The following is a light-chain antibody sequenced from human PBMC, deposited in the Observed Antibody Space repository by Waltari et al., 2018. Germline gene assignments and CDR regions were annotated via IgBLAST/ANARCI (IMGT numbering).Light chain of an antibody. CDR3: QAYDRSLSGSV. CDR2: GNS. V-gene: IGLV1-40*01. Sequence: QSVLTQPPSVSGAPGQRVTISCTGSSSNTGAGYDVNWYQQLPGTAPKLLIYGNSNRLSGVPDRFSGPKSGASASLATSGLQAEDEAEYYCQAYDRSLSGSVFGGGTKLTVL. CDR1: SSNTGAGYD. J-gene: IGLJ2*01.